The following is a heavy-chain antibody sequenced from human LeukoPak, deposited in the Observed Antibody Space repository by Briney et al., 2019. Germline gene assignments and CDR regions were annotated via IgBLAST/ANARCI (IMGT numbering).Heavy chain of an antibody. CDR2: ISSSSSYI. CDR1: GFTFSSYS. J-gene: IGHJ1*01. Sequence: GGSLRLSCAGSGFTFSSYSMNWVRQAPGKGLEWVSSISSSSSYIYYADSVKGRFTISRDNAKNSLYLQMNSLRAEDTAVYYCARGGYSSTLYGRYQHWGQGTPVTVSS. CDR3: ARGGYSSTLYGRYQH. V-gene: IGHV3-21*01. D-gene: IGHD6-13*01.